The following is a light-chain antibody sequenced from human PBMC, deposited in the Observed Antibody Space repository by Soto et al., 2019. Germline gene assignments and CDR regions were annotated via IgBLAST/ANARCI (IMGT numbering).Light chain of an antibody. CDR2: DAS. CDR3: QKYNSAPLT. V-gene: IGKV3-15*01. CDR1: QNIRSS. J-gene: IGKJ4*01. Sequence: EVVMTQSPASLSASPGERVTLSCRASQNIRSSLAWYQQRPGQAPRLLIYDASTRATGIPPGFSGGGSGTEFTVTISSLQSEDFAAYYCQKYNSAPLTFGGGTKVDIK.